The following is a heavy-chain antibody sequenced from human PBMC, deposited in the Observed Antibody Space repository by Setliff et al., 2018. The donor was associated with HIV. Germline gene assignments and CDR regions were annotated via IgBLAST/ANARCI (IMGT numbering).Heavy chain of an antibody. CDR2: LSHVGGT. D-gene: IGHD3-10*01. Sequence: SETLSLTCAVSGYFISSGYYWGWIRQPPGKGLEWIGSLSHVGGTYYNPSLKSRVTISIDTSMNQFSLRLTSVTAADTAVYYCARDHGFGSRTGFDPWGPGILVTVSS. V-gene: IGHV4-38-2*01. CDR1: GYFISSGYY. J-gene: IGHJ5*02. CDR3: ARDHGFGSRTGFDP.